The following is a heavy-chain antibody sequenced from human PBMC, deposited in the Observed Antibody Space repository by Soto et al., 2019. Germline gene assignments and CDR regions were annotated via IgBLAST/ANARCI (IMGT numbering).Heavy chain of an antibody. Sequence: SQTLSLTCAISGDSVASNSAAWNWIRQSPSRGLEWLGRTYYRSKWYTDYAESVKSRITINPDTSKNQVSLQLKSVTPEDTAMYYCVSRGDRYCDAPSCSTDLWGQGALVTVSS. D-gene: IGHD2-15*01. V-gene: IGHV6-1*01. CDR1: GDSVASNSAA. J-gene: IGHJ5*02. CDR3: VSRGDRYCDAPSCSTDL. CDR2: TYYRSKWYT.